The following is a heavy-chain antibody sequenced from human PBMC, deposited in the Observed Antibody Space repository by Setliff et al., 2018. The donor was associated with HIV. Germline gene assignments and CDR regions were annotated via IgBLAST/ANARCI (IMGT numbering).Heavy chain of an antibody. V-gene: IGHV3-13*01. Sequence: GGSLRLSCGASGFTFSSYDFHWVRQPPGKGLEWVSAIGSRADTYYADSVKGRFTISRDNSKNTLYLQMNSLRAEDTAVYYCARTEEWWRPFDYWGQGTLVTVSS. D-gene: IGHD2-8*01. CDR3: ARTEEWWRPFDY. J-gene: IGHJ4*02. CDR2: IGSRADT. CDR1: GFTFSSYD.